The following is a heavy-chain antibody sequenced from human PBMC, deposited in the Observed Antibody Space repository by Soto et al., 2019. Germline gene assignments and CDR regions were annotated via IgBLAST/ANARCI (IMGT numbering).Heavy chain of an antibody. Sequence: ASVKVSCKASGYSFTDYHIHWVRQAPGQGLEWLGRINPKSGGTSTAQKFQGWVTMTTDTSIRTASMELTRLTSDDTAIYYCARGDSTDCSNGVCSFFYNHDMDVWCQGTTVTVSS. J-gene: IGHJ6*02. CDR3: ARGDSTDCSNGVCSFFYNHDMDV. CDR1: GYSFTDYH. CDR2: INPKSGGT. V-gene: IGHV1-2*04. D-gene: IGHD2-8*01.